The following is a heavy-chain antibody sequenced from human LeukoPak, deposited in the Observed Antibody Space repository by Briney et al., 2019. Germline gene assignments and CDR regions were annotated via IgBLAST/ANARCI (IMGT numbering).Heavy chain of an antibody. CDR2: IYYSGST. D-gene: IGHD6-6*01. V-gene: IGHV4-39*01. CDR3: ARLARPGGYQYYFDY. J-gene: IGHJ4*02. CDR1: GGTISSSSYY. Sequence: SETLSLTCTVSGGTISSSSYYWRWIRQPPGKGRGRIGSIYYSGSTYYNPSLKSRVTISVDTSKNQFSLKLSSVTAADTAVYYCARLARPGGYQYYFDYWGQGTLVTVSS.